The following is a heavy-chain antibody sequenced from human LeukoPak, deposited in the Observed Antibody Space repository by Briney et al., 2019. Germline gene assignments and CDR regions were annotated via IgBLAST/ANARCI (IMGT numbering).Heavy chain of an antibody. CDR3: ARANSAGYA. J-gene: IGHJ3*01. D-gene: IGHD1-1*01. V-gene: IGHV4-59*11. CDR1: GGSILKQY. Sequence: PSETLSLTCTVSGGSILKQYWSWIRQPPTKGLEWIGYVYSSGSTTYNPSLGSRVTISVDTSKNQFSLKLSSVTAADTAVYYCARANSAGYAWGQGTMVTVSS. CDR2: VYSSGST.